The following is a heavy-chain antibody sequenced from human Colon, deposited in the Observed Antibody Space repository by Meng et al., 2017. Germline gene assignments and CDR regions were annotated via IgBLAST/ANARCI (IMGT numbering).Heavy chain of an antibody. CDR3: ARVRRSGDDFDY. J-gene: IGHJ4*02. CDR1: GGSTSTGGSY. D-gene: IGHD1-26*01. V-gene: IGHV4-31*01. CDR2: IYYSGST. Sequence: QVQLREWGPGLVTPSQSLSPTCTVSGGSTSTGGSYWSWIRQLPGKGLEWIGYIYYSGSTYYNPSLRSLVSISVDTSKNQFSLRLTSVTAADTAVYYCARVRRSGDDFDYWGQGTLVTVSS.